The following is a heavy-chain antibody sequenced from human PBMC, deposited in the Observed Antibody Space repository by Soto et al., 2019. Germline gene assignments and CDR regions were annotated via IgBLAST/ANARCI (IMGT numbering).Heavy chain of an antibody. CDR3: ARLMGTSFDL. CDR1: GFTFSDHH. D-gene: IGHD2-8*01. V-gene: IGHV3-72*01. CDR2: ATNKGHSHTT. Sequence: GGSLRLSCAASGFTFSDHHMDWVRQAPGKGLEWVGRATNKGHSHTTGYAASVKGRFTISRDDSKNSLSLQMNSLETEDTAVYFCARLMGTSFDLWGQGTLVTVSS. J-gene: IGHJ4*02.